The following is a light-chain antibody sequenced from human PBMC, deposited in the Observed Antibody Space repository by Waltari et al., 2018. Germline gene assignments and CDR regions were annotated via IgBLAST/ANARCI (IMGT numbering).Light chain of an antibody. CDR1: SSDVGGYDY. V-gene: IGLV2-14*03. J-gene: IGLJ3*02. CDR2: DVS. Sequence: QSALTQPAPVSGSPGQSITISCTRTSSDVGGYDYVSWYQHHPGKSPKLIIYDVSSRPSGVSNRFSGSKSGNTASLTISGLQAEDEADYYCSSYTSISACVLFGGGTKLTVL. CDR3: SSYTSISACVL.